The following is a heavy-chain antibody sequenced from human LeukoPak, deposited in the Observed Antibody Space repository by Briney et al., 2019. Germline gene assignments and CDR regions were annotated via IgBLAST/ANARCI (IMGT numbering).Heavy chain of an antibody. CDR1: GGSISSYY. J-gene: IGHJ4*02. D-gene: IGHD2-15*01. CDR2: IYYSGST. Sequence: SETLSLTCTVSGGSISSYYWSWIRQPPGKGLEWIGYIYYSGSTNYNPSLKSRVTISVDTSKNQFSLKQSSVTAADTAVYYCARGKGYCSGGSCYDYWGQGTLVTVSS. V-gene: IGHV4-59*01. CDR3: ARGKGYCSGGSCYDY.